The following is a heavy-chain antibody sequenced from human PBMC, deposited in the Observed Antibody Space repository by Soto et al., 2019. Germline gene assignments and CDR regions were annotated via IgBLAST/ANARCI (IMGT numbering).Heavy chain of an antibody. CDR3: ARDPNSSGYYYYYGMDV. J-gene: IGHJ6*02. CDR2: IIPIFGTA. D-gene: IGHD3-22*01. Sequence: SVKVSCKASGGTFSSYAISWVRQAPGQGLEWMGGIIPIFGTANYAQKFQGRVTITADESTSTAYMELSSLRSEDTVVYYCARDPNSSGYYYYYGMDVWGQGTTVTVSS. CDR1: GGTFSSYA. V-gene: IGHV1-69*13.